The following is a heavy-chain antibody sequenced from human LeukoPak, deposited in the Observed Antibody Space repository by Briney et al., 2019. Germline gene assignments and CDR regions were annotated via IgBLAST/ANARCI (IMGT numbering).Heavy chain of an antibody. CDR1: GGSMSSSSCY. V-gene: IGHV4-39*01. CDR2: IYYSGST. D-gene: IGHD2-15*01. CDR3: AAAYCSDVNCYYKAFDI. Sequence: SETLSLTCTVSGGSMSSSSCYWGWLRQPTGKGLEWIGSIYYSGSTYYTPSLKSRLTISVDTSRNRFSHKLSSATATDTAVYYCAAAYCSDVNCYYKAFDIWGQGTMVTVSS. J-gene: IGHJ3*02.